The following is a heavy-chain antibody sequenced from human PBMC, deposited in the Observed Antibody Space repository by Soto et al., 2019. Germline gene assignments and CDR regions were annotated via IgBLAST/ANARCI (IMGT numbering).Heavy chain of an antibody. CDR3: ASDDVVDYYHSRGYPWGMDV. D-gene: IGHD3-22*01. Sequence: PGGSLRLSCAASGFTFSSYAMHWVRQAPGKGLEWVAVISYDGSNKYYADSVKGRFTISRDNSKNTLYLQMNSLRAEDTAVYYCASDDVVDYYHSRGYPWGMDVWGQGTTLTVSS. CDR2: ISYDGSNK. V-gene: IGHV3-30-3*01. J-gene: IGHJ6*02. CDR1: GFTFSSYA.